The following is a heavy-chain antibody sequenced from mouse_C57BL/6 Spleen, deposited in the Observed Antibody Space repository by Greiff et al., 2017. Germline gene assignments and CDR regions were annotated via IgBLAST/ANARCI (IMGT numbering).Heavy chain of an antibody. CDR3: AKGCSILMDY. CDR1: GYTFTSYW. CDR2: IDPSDSYT. V-gene: IGHV1-69*01. D-gene: IGHD3-3*01. J-gene: IGHJ4*01. Sequence: QVQLQQPGAELVMPGASVKLSCKASGYTFTSYWMHWVKQRPGQGLEWIGEIDPSDSYTNYNQKFKGKSTLTVDKSSSTAYMQLSSLTSEDSAVYYCAKGCSILMDYWGQGTSVTVSS.